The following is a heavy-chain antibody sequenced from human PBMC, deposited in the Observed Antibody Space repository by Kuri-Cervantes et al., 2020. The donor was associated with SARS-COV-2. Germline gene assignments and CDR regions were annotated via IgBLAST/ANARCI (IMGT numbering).Heavy chain of an antibody. CDR2: ISSSSYI. CDR3: ASQDIVVVPAANAFDI. V-gene: IGHV3-21*01. Sequence: GESLKISCAASGFTFSSYSMNWVRQAPGKGLEWVSSISSSSYIYYADSVKGRFTISRDNAKNSLYLQMNSLRAEDTAVYYCASQDIVVVPAANAFDIWGQGTMVTVSS. CDR1: GFTFSSYS. J-gene: IGHJ3*02. D-gene: IGHD2-2*01.